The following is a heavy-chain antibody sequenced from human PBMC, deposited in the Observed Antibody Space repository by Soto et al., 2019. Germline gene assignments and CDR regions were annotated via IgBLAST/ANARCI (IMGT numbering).Heavy chain of an antibody. CDR1: GDSVSSPNW. Sequence: QVRLQESGPGLVKPSGTLSLTCAVSGDSVSSPNWWAWVRQPPGKGLEWIGQIHNKGNTNFNPSPKSRITMSVDKPKNQFSLRLTSMTAADTAVYYCVRDSVTKRFDSWGQGTLVTVSS. CDR2: IHNKGNT. D-gene: IGHD4-17*01. CDR3: VRDSVTKRFDS. J-gene: IGHJ4*02. V-gene: IGHV4-4*02.